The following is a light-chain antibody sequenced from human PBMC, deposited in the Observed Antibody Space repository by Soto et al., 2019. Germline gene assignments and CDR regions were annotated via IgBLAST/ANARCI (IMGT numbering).Light chain of an antibody. CDR3: QQYDNSPLT. J-gene: IGKJ4*01. CDR1: QSVSSSY. Sequence: EIVLTQSPGTLSLSPGERATLSCRASQSVSSSYLAWYQQKPGQAPRLLIYGASSRATGIPDRFSGSGSGTDFTLTISRLEPEDFEVYYCQQYDNSPLTFGGGTKVEIQ. V-gene: IGKV3-20*01. CDR2: GAS.